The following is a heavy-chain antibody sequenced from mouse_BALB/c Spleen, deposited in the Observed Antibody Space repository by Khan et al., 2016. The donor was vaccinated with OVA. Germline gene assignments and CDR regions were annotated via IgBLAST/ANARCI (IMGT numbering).Heavy chain of an antibody. J-gene: IGHJ4*01. Sequence: EVQLVESGPGLVKPSQSLSLTCTVTGYSITSNYAWSWIRQFPGNKLEWMGYISYSGYTNYKPSLKSRISVTRDTSENQFFLQLHSVTTEDTATYYFARQNYYGYALDYWGQGTSVTVSS. V-gene: IGHV3-2*02. D-gene: IGHD1-1*01. CDR1: GYSITSNYA. CDR2: ISYSGYT. CDR3: ARQNYYGYALDY.